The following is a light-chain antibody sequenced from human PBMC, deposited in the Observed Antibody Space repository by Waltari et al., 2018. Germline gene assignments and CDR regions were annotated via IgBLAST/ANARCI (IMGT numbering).Light chain of an antibody. V-gene: IGKV3-15*01. Sequence: EIVMTQSPVTLSVSPGERATLSCRASQSVSSNLVWYQQKPGQAPRLLIHSASTRATGIAARYSGSGSGTEFTLTVSSLQSEDFAVYYCQQYNNWPLTFGGGTKVEIK. J-gene: IGKJ4*01. CDR1: QSVSSN. CDR2: SAS. CDR3: QQYNNWPLT.